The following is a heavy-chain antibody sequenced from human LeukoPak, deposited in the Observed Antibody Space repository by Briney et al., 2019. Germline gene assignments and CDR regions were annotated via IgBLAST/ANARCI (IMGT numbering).Heavy chain of an antibody. CDR1: GVSISTYY. D-gene: IGHD4-17*01. V-gene: IGHV4-59*01. CDR2: IYSSGTT. CDR3: ARVTKSVTKGFYFDY. J-gene: IGHJ4*02. Sequence: SETLSLTCTVSGVSISTYYWSWIRQPPGKGPEWIGYIYSSGTTNYNPSLKSRVTISIDTSKNEFSLKLTSVTAADTAVYYCARVTKSVTKGFYFDYWGQGTLVTVSS.